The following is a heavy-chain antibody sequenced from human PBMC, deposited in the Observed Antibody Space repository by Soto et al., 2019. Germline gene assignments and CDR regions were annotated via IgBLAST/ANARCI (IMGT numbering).Heavy chain of an antibody. V-gene: IGHV3-74*01. Sequence: EVQVVESGGGLVQPGGSLRLSCAGAGFTFSSYSMHWVRQVPGKGLVWVSRINPDGRRTNYADSVKGRFTISRDNAKNTVSLQMNSLRAEDTAVYYCARELGGGDTYWGLGTLVTVSS. CDR2: INPDGRRT. CDR1: GFTFSSYS. J-gene: IGHJ4*02. CDR3: ARELGGGDTY. D-gene: IGHD2-15*01.